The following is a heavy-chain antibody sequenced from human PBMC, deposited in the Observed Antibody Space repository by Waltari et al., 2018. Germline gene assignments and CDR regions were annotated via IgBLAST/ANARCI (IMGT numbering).Heavy chain of an antibody. CDR2: IYWNDDK. Sequence: QITLKESGPTLVKPTQTLTVTCTFSGFSLYTSEVGVGWIRQPPGKALEWLALIYWNDDKRYSPSLRSRLTITKNNYKKQLVLTMTNMDHVDTATYCGAHRWRITGTGRTAFDVWGHGTMVTVSS. V-gene: IGHV2-5*01. D-gene: IGHD1-20*01. CDR1: GFSLYTSEVG. CDR3: AHRWRITGTGRTAFDV. J-gene: IGHJ3*01.